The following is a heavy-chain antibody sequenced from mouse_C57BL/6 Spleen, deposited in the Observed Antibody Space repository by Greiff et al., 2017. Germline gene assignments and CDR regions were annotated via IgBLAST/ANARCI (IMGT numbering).Heavy chain of an antibody. Sequence: VKLQQSGAELARPGASVKLSCKASGYTFTSYGISWVKQRTGQGLEWIGEIYPRSGNTYYNEKFKGKATLTADKSSSTAYMELRSLTSEDSAVYFCALYDYDPFFAYWGQGTLVTVSA. CDR2: IYPRSGNT. J-gene: IGHJ3*01. D-gene: IGHD2-4*01. CDR1: GYTFTSYG. V-gene: IGHV1-81*01. CDR3: ALYDYDPFFAY.